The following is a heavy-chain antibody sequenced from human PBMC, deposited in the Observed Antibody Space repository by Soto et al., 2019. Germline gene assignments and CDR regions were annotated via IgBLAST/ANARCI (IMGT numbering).Heavy chain of an antibody. CDR1: GFTFSSYA. CDR2: ISYDGSNK. V-gene: IGHV3-30-3*01. D-gene: IGHD2-15*01. J-gene: IGHJ4*02. Sequence: QVQLVESGGGVVQPGRSLRLSCAASGFTFSSYAMHWVRQAPGKGLEWVAVISYDGSNKYYADSVKGRFTISRDNSKNTLYLQMNSLRAEDTAVYYCASRGYCSGGSCYGSCDYWGQGTLVTVSS. CDR3: ASRGYCSGGSCYGSCDY.